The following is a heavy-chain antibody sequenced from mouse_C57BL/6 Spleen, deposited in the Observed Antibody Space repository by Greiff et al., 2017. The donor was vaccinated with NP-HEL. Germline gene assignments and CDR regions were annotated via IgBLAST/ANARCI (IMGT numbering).Heavy chain of an antibody. CDR2: IYPRSGNT. D-gene: IGHD2-4*01. J-gene: IGHJ4*01. CDR1: GYTFTSYG. Sequence: QVQLKESGAELARPGASVKLSCKASGYTFTSYGISWVKQRTGQGLEWIGEIYPRSGNTYYNEKFKGKATLTADKSSSTAYMELRSLTSEDSAVFFCARGGDYGRLMDYRGQGNSETVSS. V-gene: IGHV1-81*01. CDR3: ARGGDYGRLMDY.